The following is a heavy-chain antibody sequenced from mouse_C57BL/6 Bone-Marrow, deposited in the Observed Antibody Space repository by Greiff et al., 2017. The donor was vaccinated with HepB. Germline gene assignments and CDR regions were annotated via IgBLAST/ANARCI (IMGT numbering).Heavy chain of an antibody. CDR2: IYPGGGYT. V-gene: IGHV1-63*01. D-gene: IGHD1-1*02. CDR3: ARCGGPYYFDY. J-gene: IGHJ2*01. Sequence: QVQLKESGAELVRPGTSVKMSCKASGYTFTNYWIGWAKQRPGHGLEWIGDIYPGGGYTNYNEKFKGKATLTADKSSSTAYMQFSSLTSEDSAIYYCARCGGPYYFDYWGQGTTLTVSS. CDR1: GYTFTNYW.